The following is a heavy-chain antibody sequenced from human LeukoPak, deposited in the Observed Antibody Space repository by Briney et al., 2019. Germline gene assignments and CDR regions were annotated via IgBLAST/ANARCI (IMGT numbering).Heavy chain of an antibody. Sequence: SETLSLTCNVSGGSFTNYYWSWIRQTPEKGLEWIGQINHSGDTSYNPSLRSRITLSVDRSKNRFSLKVTSVTAADTGVYYCARGPGTVGLSPWGQGTLVTVSS. CDR2: INHSGDT. CDR1: GGSFTNYY. CDR3: ARGPGTVGLSP. D-gene: IGHD1/OR15-1a*01. J-gene: IGHJ5*02. V-gene: IGHV4-34*01.